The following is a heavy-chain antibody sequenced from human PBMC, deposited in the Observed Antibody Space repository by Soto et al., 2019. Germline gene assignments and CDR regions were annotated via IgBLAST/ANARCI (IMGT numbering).Heavy chain of an antibody. V-gene: IGHV3-21*04. D-gene: IGHD6-13*01. J-gene: IGHJ4*02. CDR1: GFTFSSYS. CDR2: ISSSSSYI. CDR3: ASVIHPSSSWYDTFDS. Sequence: GGSLRLSCAASGFTFSSYSMNWVRQAPGKGLEWVSSISSSSSYIYYADSVKGRFPSSRDNAKNSLYLPMNIQRSDDTAVYYCASVIHPSSSWYDTFDSWGQGTLVPVSS.